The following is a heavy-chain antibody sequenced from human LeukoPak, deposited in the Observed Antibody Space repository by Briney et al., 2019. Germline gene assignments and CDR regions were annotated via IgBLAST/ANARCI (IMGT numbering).Heavy chain of an antibody. V-gene: IGHV3-30*18. CDR3: AKDLMDIVVVPAAMVYYYYGMDV. J-gene: IGHJ6*04. CDR2: IIYDGSKK. Sequence: GGSLRLSCAASGFTLSSYGMHWVRQAPGKGLEWVGVIIYDGSKKFYADSVKGRFSISRDNSKHTLYLQMNSLRAEDTAVYYCAKDLMDIVVVPAAMVYYYYGMDVWGKETTVTVPS. CDR1: GFTLSSYG. D-gene: IGHD2-2*03.